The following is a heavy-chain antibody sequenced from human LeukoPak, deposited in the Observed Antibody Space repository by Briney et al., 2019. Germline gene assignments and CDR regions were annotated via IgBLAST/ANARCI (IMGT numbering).Heavy chain of an antibody. CDR3: ARETFYGGNSATSGMDV. V-gene: IGHV4-30-4*01. J-gene: IGHJ6*02. Sequence: SQTLSLTCTVSGGSISSGDYYWSWIRQPPGKGLEWIGYIYYSGSTYYNPSLKSRVTISVDTSKNQFSLKLSSVTAADTAVYYCARETFYGGNSATSGMDVWGQRTTVTVSS. CDR2: IYYSGST. CDR1: GGSISSGDYY. D-gene: IGHD4-23*01.